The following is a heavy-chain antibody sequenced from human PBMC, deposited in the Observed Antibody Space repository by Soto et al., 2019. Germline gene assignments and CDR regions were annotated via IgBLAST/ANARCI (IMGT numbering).Heavy chain of an antibody. Sequence: ASVKVSCKASGYTFTSYAMHWVRQAPGQRLEWMGWINAGNGNTKYSQKFQGRVTITRDTSASTAYMELSSLRSEDTAVYHCARDWRDYGDFDYWGQGTLVTVSS. CDR2: INAGNGNT. CDR1: GYTFTSYA. D-gene: IGHD4-17*01. CDR3: ARDWRDYGDFDY. V-gene: IGHV1-3*01. J-gene: IGHJ4*02.